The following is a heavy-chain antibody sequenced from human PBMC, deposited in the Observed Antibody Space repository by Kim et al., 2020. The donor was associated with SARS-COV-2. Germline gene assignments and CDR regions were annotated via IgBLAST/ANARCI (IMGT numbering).Heavy chain of an antibody. J-gene: IGHJ3*02. CDR2: ISSSSYT. Sequence: GGSLRLSCAASGFTFSDYYMSWIRQAPGKGLEWVSYISSSSYTNYADSVKGRFTISRDNAKNSLYLQMNSLRAEDTAVYYCARGGGSYSVDAFDIWGQGTMVTVSS. V-gene: IGHV3-11*06. CDR3: ARGGGSYSVDAFDI. CDR1: GFTFSDYY. D-gene: IGHD1-26*01.